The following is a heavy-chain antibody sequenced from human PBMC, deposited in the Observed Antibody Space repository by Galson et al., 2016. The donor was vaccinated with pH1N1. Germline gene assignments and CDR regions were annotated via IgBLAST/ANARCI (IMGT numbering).Heavy chain of an antibody. D-gene: IGHD3-9*01. Sequence: QSGAEVTKPGESLKISCRGSGSTFTTHWVAWVRQTPEKGLEWMGNIYPGDSDTKYSPSFQGQVTMSVDKSINTAYLLWSSLKASDTAMYYCARRQTETGRDFWGQGTLVTVSS. V-gene: IGHV5-51*03. CDR1: GSTFTTHW. J-gene: IGHJ4*02. CDR3: ARRQTETGRDF. CDR2: IYPGDSDT.